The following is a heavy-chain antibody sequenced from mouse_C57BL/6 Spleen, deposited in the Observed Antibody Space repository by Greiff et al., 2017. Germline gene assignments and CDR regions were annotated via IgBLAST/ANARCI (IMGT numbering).Heavy chain of an antibody. CDR2: ISNGGGST. J-gene: IGHJ3*01. D-gene: IGHD2-4*01. Sequence: EVKLVESGGGLVQPGGSLKLSCAASGFTFSDYYMYWVRQTPEKRLEWVAYISNGGGSTYYPDTVNGRFTISRDNAKNTLYLQMSRLKSEDTAMYYCARQYDYDAWFAYWGQGTLVTVSA. V-gene: IGHV5-12*01. CDR1: GFTFSDYY. CDR3: ARQYDYDAWFAY.